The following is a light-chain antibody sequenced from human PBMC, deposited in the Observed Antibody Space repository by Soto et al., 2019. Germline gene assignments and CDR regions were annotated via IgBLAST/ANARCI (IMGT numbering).Light chain of an antibody. CDR3: SSFAGRNNVV. J-gene: IGLJ2*01. CDR2: EVT. CDR1: SSDVGGYNY. Sequence: QSALSQPPSASGSPGQSVTISCTGTSSDVGGYNYVSWYQHHPGKAPKLMIYEVTKRPSGVPDPFSGSKSGNTASLPVSGLQAEDDSDYYSSSFAGRNNVVFGGGTKLTVL. V-gene: IGLV2-8*01.